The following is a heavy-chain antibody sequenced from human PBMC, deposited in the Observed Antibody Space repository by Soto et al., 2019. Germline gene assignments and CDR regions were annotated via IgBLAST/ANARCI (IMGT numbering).Heavy chain of an antibody. D-gene: IGHD3-9*01. J-gene: IGHJ4*02. V-gene: IGHV3-33*01. CDR1: GFTFSSYG. CDR2: IWYDGSNK. Sequence: QVQLVESGGGVVQPGRSLRLSCAASGFTFSSYGMHWVRQAPGKGLEWVAVIWYDGSNKYYADSVKGRFTISRDNSKNTLYLQMNSLRAEDTAVYYCARASGGIFDWLYYFDYWGQGTLVTVSS. CDR3: ARASGGIFDWLYYFDY.